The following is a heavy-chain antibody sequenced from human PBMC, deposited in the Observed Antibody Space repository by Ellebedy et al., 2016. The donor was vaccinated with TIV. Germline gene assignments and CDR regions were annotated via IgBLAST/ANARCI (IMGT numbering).Heavy chain of an antibody. Sequence: PGGSLRLSCPASGLPCSGPAMHWVRQAAGNGREGVRRTRSKAFNYATAYAASVKGRFTSSRDDSKNTAYLQLNSLKTEDTAVYYGTRSVIGTTGFDYWGQGTLVTVSS. J-gene: IGHJ4*02. D-gene: IGHD1-14*01. V-gene: IGHV3-73*01. CDR1: GLPCSGPA. CDR3: TRSVIGTTGFDY. CDR2: TRSKAFNYAT.